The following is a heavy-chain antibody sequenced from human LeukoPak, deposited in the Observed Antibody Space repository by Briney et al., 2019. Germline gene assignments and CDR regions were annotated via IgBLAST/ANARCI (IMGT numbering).Heavy chain of an antibody. V-gene: IGHV3-74*01. J-gene: IGHJ4*02. CDR1: GFTFSSYW. CDR3: AHYGVNSEGY. D-gene: IGHD4-23*01. Sequence: GGSLRLSCAASGFTFSSYWMNWVRQAAGKGLEWVSRIDNDGSTTNYAGSVQGRFTISRDNAKNTLYLQMNSLGAEDTAVYYCAHYGVNSEGYWGQGTLVTVSS. CDR2: IDNDGSTT.